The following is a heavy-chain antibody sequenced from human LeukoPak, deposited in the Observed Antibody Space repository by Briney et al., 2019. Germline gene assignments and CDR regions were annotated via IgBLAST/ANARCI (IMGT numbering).Heavy chain of an antibody. D-gene: IGHD4-17*01. Sequence: TSETLSLTCAVSGGSISSGGYSWSWIRQPPGKGLEWIGYIYHSGSTYYNPSLKSRVTISVDTSKNQFSLKLSSVTAADTAVYHCARVRDGDYGYIGFDPWGQGTLVTVSS. CDR3: ARVRDGDYGYIGFDP. V-gene: IGHV4-30-2*01. CDR1: GGSISSGGYS. J-gene: IGHJ5*02. CDR2: IYHSGST.